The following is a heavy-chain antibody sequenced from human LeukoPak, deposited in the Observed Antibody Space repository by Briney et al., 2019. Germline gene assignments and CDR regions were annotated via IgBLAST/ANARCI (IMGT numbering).Heavy chain of an antibody. CDR1: GFTFSSYA. J-gene: IGHJ3*02. CDR2: ISYDGSNK. V-gene: IGHV3-30-3*01. D-gene: IGHD5-24*01. Sequence: GGSLRLSCAASGFTFSSYAVHWVRQAPGKGLEWVAVISYDGSNKYYADSEKGRFTISRDNSKNTLYLQMNSLRAEDTAVYYCARGAQRHAFDIWGQGTMVTVSS. CDR3: ARGAQRHAFDI.